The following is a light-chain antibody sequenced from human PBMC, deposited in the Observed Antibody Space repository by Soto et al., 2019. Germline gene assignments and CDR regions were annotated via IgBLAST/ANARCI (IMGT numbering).Light chain of an antibody. J-gene: IGKJ5*01. CDR1: QSVSNW. V-gene: IGKV1-5*01. Sequence: DIQMTQSPSTLSASVGDRVTVTCRASQSVSNWLAWYQQKPGKAPKLMIYDVFSLQTGVPSRFSGSGSGTEFTLTISSLQPDDFATYYCQQYGSYPYTFGQGTRLEIK. CDR3: QQYGSYPYT. CDR2: DVF.